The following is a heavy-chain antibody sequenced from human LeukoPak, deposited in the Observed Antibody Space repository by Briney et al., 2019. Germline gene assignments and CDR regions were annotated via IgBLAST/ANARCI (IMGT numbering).Heavy chain of an antibody. V-gene: IGHV4-59*01. CDR1: GGSISSYY. CDR2: IYYSGST. CDR3: AREGGDGYSAIDY. Sequence: KSSETLSLTCTVSGGSISSYYWRWIRQPPGKGLEWIGYIYYSGSTNYNPSLKSRVTISVDTSKNQFSLKLSSVTAADTAVYYCAREGGDGYSAIDYWGQGTLVTVSS. J-gene: IGHJ4*02. D-gene: IGHD3-22*01.